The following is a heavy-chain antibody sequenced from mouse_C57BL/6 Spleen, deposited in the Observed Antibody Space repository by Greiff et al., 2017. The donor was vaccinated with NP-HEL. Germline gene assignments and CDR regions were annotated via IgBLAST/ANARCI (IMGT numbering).Heavy chain of an antibody. CDR1: GYTFTDYY. J-gene: IGHJ2*01. CDR3: ARHEDRGIYYSFDY. Sequence: VQLQQSGPELVKPGASVKISCKASGYTFTDYYMNWVKQSHGKSLEWIGDINPNNGGTSYNQKFKGKATLTVDKSSSTAYMELRSLTSEDSAVYFCARHEDRGIYYSFDYWGQGTTLTVSS. D-gene: IGHD1-1*01. CDR2: INPNNGGT. V-gene: IGHV1-26*01.